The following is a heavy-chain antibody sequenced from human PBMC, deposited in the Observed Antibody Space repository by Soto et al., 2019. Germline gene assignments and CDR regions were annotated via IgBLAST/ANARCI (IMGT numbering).Heavy chain of an antibody. CDR3: ARDRGPNGLDY. V-gene: IGHV3-48*01. J-gene: IGHJ4*02. CDR2: ISSSTT. D-gene: IGHD3-10*01. CDR1: GFILTSYS. Sequence: GGSLRLSCAASGFILTSYSMNWVRQAPGKGLEWVSYISSSTTYADSVKGRFTISRDNAKNSLYLQMNSLRAEDTAVYYCARDRGPNGLDYWGQGTLVTVSS.